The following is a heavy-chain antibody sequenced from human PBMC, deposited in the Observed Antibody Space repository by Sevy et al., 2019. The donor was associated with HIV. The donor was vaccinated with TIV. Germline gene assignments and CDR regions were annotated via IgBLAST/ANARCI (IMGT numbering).Heavy chain of an antibody. V-gene: IGHV1-2*02. D-gene: IGHD3-3*02. J-gene: IGHJ3*02. CDR2: INPNSGGT. Sequence: ASVKVSCKASGYTFTGYYMHWVRQAPGQGLEWMGWINPNSGGTNYAQKFQGRVTMTRDTSISTAYMELSRLRSDDTAVYCCARSISAGNPDAFDIWGQGTMVTVSS. CDR1: GYTFTGYY. CDR3: ARSISAGNPDAFDI.